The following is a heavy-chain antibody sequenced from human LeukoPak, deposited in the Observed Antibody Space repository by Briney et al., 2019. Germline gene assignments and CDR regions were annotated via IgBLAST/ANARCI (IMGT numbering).Heavy chain of an antibody. V-gene: IGHV4-34*01. CDR2: INHSGST. CDR3: ARQYVWGSYRYTGIVYFDY. J-gene: IGHJ4*02. Sequence: SETLSLTCAVYGGSFSGYYWSWIRQPPGKGLEWIGEINHSGSTNYNPSLKSRVTISVDTSKNQFSLKLSSVTAADTAVYYCARQYVWGSYRYTGIVYFDYWGQGTLVTVSS. D-gene: IGHD3-16*02. CDR1: GGSFSGYY.